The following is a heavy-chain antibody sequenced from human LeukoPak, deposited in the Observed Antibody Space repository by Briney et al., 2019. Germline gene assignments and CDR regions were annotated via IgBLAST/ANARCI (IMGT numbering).Heavy chain of an antibody. CDR3: ARFIAAAGTSYYFDY. CDR2: INPNSGGT. J-gene: IGHJ4*02. D-gene: IGHD6-13*01. CDR1: GYTFTGYY. V-gene: IGHV1-2*02. Sequence: GGSVKVSCKAAGYTFTGYYMHWVRQAPGQGLEWLGWINPNSGGTNYAPKIQGRVTMTRDTSISTAYMELSRLRSADTAVYYRARFIAAAGTSYYFDYWGQGTLVTASS.